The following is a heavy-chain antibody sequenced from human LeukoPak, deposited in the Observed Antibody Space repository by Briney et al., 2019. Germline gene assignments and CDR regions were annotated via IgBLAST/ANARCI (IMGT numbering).Heavy chain of an antibody. J-gene: IGHJ5*02. CDR1: GYTFTRFG. Sequence: ASVKVSCKASGYTFTRFGISWVRQAPGQGLEWMGWISGYNDNPHYAQSFQGRVTMTTDTSSSTVYMELRSLGSDDTAIYYCARVGRDCRDTRYTWSDWLDPWGQGTLVTVSS. D-gene: IGHD1-26*01. CDR3: ARVGRDCRDTRYTWSDWLDP. CDR2: ISGYNDNP. V-gene: IGHV1-18*01.